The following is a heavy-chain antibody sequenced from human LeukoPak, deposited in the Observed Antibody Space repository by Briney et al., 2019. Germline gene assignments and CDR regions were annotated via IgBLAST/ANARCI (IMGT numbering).Heavy chain of an antibody. CDR3: AREVLWFGDPRCWFDP. Sequence: TSETLSLTCAVYGGPFSGYYWSWIRQPPGKGLEWIGEINHSGSTNYNPSLKSRVTISVDTSKNQFSLKLSSVTAADTAVYYCAREVLWFGDPRCWFDPWGQGTLVTVSS. CDR2: INHSGST. V-gene: IGHV4-34*01. D-gene: IGHD3-10*01. J-gene: IGHJ5*02. CDR1: GGPFSGYY.